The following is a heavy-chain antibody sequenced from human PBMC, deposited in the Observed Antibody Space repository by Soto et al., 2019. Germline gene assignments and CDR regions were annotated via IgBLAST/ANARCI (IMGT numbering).Heavy chain of an antibody. V-gene: IGHV3-21*01. CDR1: GFTFSSYS. J-gene: IGHJ4*02. CDR3: AGGGTGNDYSGNQDY. CDR2: ISSSSSYI. D-gene: IGHD1-26*01. Sequence: EVQLVESGGGLVKPGGSLRLSCAASGFTFSSYSMNWVRQAPGKGLEWVSSISSSSSYIYYADSVKGRFTISRDNAKNSLDLEMNSLRAEDTAVYYWAGGGTGNDYSGNQDYWGQGTLVTVSS.